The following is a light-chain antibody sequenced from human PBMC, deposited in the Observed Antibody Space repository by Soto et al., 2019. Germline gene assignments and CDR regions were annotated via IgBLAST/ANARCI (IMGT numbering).Light chain of an antibody. Sequence: EIVMTQSPGTLSLSPGETATLSCRASQSVGSDLAWYQQKSGQSPRLLIYGASTRATGIPARFSGSGFGTEFSLTINSLPSEDFAVYYCQPYNDWPRTFGQGTRVEI. CDR2: GAS. V-gene: IGKV3-15*01. CDR1: QSVGSD. CDR3: QPYNDWPRT. J-gene: IGKJ1*01.